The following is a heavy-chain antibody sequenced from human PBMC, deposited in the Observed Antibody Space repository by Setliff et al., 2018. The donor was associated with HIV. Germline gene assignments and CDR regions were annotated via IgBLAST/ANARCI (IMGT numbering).Heavy chain of an antibody. CDR3: ARGPLYGYDRGYFDY. V-gene: IGHV1-46*01. Sequence: ASVKVSCKASGYTFTSYYVHFVRQAPGQGPEWMGIINPNGGSTNYAQKFEGRVAMTADTSTNNVHMYLSSLTSEDTALYYCARGPLYGYDRGYFDYWGQGTLVTVSS. J-gene: IGHJ4*02. CDR2: INPNGGST. D-gene: IGHD5-12*01. CDR1: GYTFTSYY.